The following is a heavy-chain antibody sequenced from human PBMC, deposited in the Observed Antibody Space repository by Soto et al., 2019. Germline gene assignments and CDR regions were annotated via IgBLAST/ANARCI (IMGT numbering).Heavy chain of an antibody. CDR2: ISSSSSYI. D-gene: IGHD2-2*01. CDR3: ARGRRYCSSTSCYGWFDP. CDR1: GFTFSSYS. V-gene: IGHV3-21*01. J-gene: IGHJ5*02. Sequence: GGSLRLSCAASGFTFSSYSMNWVRQAPGKGLEWVSSISSSSSYIYYADSVKGRFTISRDNAKNSLYLQMNSLRAEDTAVYYCARGRRYCSSTSCYGWFDPWGQGTLVTVSS.